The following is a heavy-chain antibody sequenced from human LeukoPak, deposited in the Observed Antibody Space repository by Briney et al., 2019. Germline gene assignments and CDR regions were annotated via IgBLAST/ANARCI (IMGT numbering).Heavy chain of an antibody. CDR2: ISSSGSTI. V-gene: IGHV3-11*01. J-gene: IGHJ4*02. CDR1: GFTFSDYY. Sequence: GGSLRLSCAAPGFTFSDYYMSWIRQAPGKGLEWVSYISSSGSTIYYADSVKGRFTISRDNAKNSLYLQMNSLRAEDTAVYYCARENGERDYDFWSGYSTDYWGQGTLVTVSS. D-gene: IGHD3-3*01. CDR3: ARENGERDYDFWSGYSTDY.